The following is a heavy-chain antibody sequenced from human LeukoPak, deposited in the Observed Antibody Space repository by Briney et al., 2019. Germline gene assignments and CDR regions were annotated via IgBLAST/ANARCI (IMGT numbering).Heavy chain of an antibody. V-gene: IGHV4-59*08. CDR1: GGSISSYY. D-gene: IGHD3-16*02. CDR3: ARRMEWGSYRPSLWFDP. CDR2: IYYSGST. Sequence: SETLSLTCTVSGGSISSYYWSWIRQPPGKGLEWIGYIYYSGSTNYNPSLKSRVTISVDTSKDQFSLKLSSVTAADTAVCYCARRMEWGSYRPSLWFDPWGQGTLVTVSS. J-gene: IGHJ5*02.